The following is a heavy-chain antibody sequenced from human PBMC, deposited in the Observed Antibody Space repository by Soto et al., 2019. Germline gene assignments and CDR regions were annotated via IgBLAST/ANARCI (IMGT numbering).Heavy chain of an antibody. CDR1: GFTFSNYA. CDR3: ASRSSGWYFDY. J-gene: IGHJ4*02. CDR2: ISGSGGST. V-gene: IGHV3-23*01. Sequence: EVQLLESGGGLVQPGGPLRLSCAASGFTFSNYAISWVRQAPGKGLEWVSIISGSGGSTYYADSVKGRFIISRDNSKNTLYLQMNSLRAEDTAVYYCASRSSGWYFDYWGQGTLVTVSS. D-gene: IGHD6-19*01.